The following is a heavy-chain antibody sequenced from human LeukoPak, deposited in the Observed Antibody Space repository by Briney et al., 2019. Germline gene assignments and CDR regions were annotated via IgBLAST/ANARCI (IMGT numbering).Heavy chain of an antibody. CDR2: IYYSGST. CDR1: GYSISSGYY. Sequence: SETLSLTCTVSGYSISSGYYWGWIRQPPGKGLEWIGYIYYSGSTNYNPSLKSRVTISVDTSKNQFSLKLSSVTAADTAVYYCARDSSGWYRYFDLWGRGTLVTVSS. J-gene: IGHJ2*01. D-gene: IGHD6-19*01. V-gene: IGHV4-61*01. CDR3: ARDSSGWYRYFDL.